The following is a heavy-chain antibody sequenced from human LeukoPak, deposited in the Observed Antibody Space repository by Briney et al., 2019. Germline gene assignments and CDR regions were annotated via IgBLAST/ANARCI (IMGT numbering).Heavy chain of an antibody. CDR3: ARVVWYSSSWYDRDYYYYMDV. J-gene: IGHJ6*03. Sequence: GGSLRLSCAASGFTFSSYEMNWVRQAPGKGLEWVSYISSSGSTIYYADSVKGRFTISRDNAKNSLYLQMNSLRAEDTAVYYCARVVWYSSSWYDRDYYYYMDVWGKGTTVTISS. CDR2: ISSSGSTI. CDR1: GFTFSSYE. D-gene: IGHD6-13*01. V-gene: IGHV3-48*03.